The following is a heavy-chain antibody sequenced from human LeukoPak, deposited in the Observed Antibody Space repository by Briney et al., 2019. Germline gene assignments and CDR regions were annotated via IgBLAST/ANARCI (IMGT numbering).Heavy chain of an antibody. CDR3: ARGPGFDWWYSDS. J-gene: IGHJ4*02. CDR1: GFTFSTYD. D-gene: IGHD3-9*01. CDR2: IDTAGAA. V-gene: IGHV3-13*04. Sequence: GGSLRLSCAASGFTFSTYDMHWVRQATGEGLEWVSAIDTAGAAYYPGSVKGRFTISRDNAKNSLYLQMNSLRAEDTAVYYCARGPGFDWWYSDSWGQGTLVTVSS.